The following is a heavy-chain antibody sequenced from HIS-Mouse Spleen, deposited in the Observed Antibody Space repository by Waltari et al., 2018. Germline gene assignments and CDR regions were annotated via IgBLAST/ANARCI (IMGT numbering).Heavy chain of an antibody. Sequence: QVQLVQSGAEVKKPGSSVKVSCKASGGTFSSYAISWVRQAPGQGLEWMGGSITMVGKANDEQKFQGRVTITADESTSTAYMELSSLRSEDTAVYYCARKYYYDSSGYYYWGQGTLVTVSS. CDR1: GGTFSSYA. CDR3: ARKYYYDSSGYYY. CDR2: SITMVGKA. J-gene: IGHJ4*02. V-gene: IGHV1-69*01. D-gene: IGHD3-22*01.